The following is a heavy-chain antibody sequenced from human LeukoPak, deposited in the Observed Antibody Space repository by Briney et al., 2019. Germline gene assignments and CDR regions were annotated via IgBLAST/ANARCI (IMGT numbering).Heavy chain of an antibody. CDR1: GFTFSSYA. CDR2: ISGSGGST. D-gene: IGHD5-12*01. Sequence: PGGSLRLSCAASGFTFSSYAMSWVRQAPGKGLEWVSAISGSGGSTYYADSVKGRSTISRDNSKNTLYLQMNSLRAEDTAVYYCAKDDSGYDFGWFDPWGQGTLVTVSS. V-gene: IGHV3-23*01. CDR3: AKDDSGYDFGWFDP. J-gene: IGHJ5*02.